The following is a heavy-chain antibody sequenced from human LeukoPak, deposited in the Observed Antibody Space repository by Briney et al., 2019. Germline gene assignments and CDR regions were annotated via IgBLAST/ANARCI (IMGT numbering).Heavy chain of an antibody. Sequence: GGSLRLSCAASGFTFSSYGMSWVRQAPGKGLEWVSSISDDGRSTYYADSVKGRFTISKDNSKNTMYLQMNNLRAEDTAIYYCAKRVPYTSSSVYFDYWGQGTLATVSS. D-gene: IGHD6-6*01. CDR2: ISDDGRST. V-gene: IGHV3-23*01. J-gene: IGHJ4*02. CDR1: GFTFSSYG. CDR3: AKRVPYTSSSVYFDY.